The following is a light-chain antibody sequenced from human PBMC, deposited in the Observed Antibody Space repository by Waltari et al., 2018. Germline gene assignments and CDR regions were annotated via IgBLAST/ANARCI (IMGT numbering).Light chain of an antibody. J-gene: IGKJ5*01. CDR3: QQYYSTPPIT. CDR1: HRVLYSSTNKNY. Sequence: DVVLTQPPDSLAVSLRGRATINYQYNHRVLYSSTNKNYLAWYQQKPGQPPKLLIYWASTRESGVPDRFSGSGSGADFTLTISSLQAEDVAVYYCQQYYSTPPITFGQGTRLEIK. CDR2: WAS. V-gene: IGKV4-1*01.